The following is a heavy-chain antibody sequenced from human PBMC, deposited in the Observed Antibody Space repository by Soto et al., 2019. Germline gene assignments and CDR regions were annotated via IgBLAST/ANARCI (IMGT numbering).Heavy chain of an antibody. CDR1: GYSFKDHY. CDR2: INPSGEHT. Sequence: ASVKVSCKASGYSFKDHYMHWVRQAPGRGLEWVGIINPSGEHTNYAQQFRGRVAMTRDTSTSTAYMELRSLRSEDTAVYFCTRISCKGGSCYFDFDHWGQGTLVTVSS. J-gene: IGHJ4*02. D-gene: IGHD2-15*01. V-gene: IGHV1-46*02. CDR3: TRISCKGGSCYFDFDH.